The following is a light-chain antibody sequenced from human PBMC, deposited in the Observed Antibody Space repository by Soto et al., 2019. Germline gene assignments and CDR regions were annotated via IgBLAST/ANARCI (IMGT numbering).Light chain of an antibody. V-gene: IGKV1-17*01. CDR3: LHHNGYPPV. CDR2: LAS. Sequence: DIKMTQSPSSLSASVGDTVTITCRASQHITNDCAWYQQKAGRAPKCLILLASRLQTGVPSRFSDSGSGTEFTLTISSLQPEDFATYYCLHHNGYPPVFGQGTKVEIK. CDR1: QHITND. J-gene: IGKJ2*01.